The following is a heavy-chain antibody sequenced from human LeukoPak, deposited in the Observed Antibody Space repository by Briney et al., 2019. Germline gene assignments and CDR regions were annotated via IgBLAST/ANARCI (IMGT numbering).Heavy chain of an antibody. J-gene: IGHJ4*02. D-gene: IGHD6-19*01. CDR3: TTEAPWYSSGRGWSDY. CDR1: GFTFSDAW. V-gene: IGHV3-15*01. CDR2: IKSKADRETT. Sequence: NPGGSLRHSCAASGFTFSDAWMSWVRQAPGKGLEWIGHIKSKADRETTDYAAPVKGRFTISRDDSKNTLYLQMNSLKTEDTAVYYCTTEAPWYSSGRGWSDYWGQGTLVTVSS.